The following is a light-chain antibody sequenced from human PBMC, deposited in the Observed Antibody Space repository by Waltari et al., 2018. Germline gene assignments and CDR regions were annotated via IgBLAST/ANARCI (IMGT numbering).Light chain of an antibody. CDR1: SSDVGSYNY. CDR2: DVT. Sequence: QSALTQPASVSGSPGQSITISCTGTSSDVGSYNYGSWYQQHPGKAPKLIIYDVTNRPSGVSNRFSGSKSGNTASLTISGLQAEDEADYYCSSYMDTTTLELFGGGTSLTVL. J-gene: IGLJ2*01. V-gene: IGLV2-14*03. CDR3: SSYMDTTTLEL.